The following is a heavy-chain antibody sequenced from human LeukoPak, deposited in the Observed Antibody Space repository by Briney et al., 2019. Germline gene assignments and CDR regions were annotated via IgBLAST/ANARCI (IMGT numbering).Heavy chain of an antibody. Sequence: GASVQVSCKASGYTFTSYYMHWVRQAPGQGLEWMGIINPSGGSTSSSQKFQGRVTITRDTSTSTVYMELSSLRSEDTAVYYCARAGKSITMIVVVGAFDIWGQGTMVTVSS. V-gene: IGHV1-46*01. CDR1: GYTFTSYY. J-gene: IGHJ3*02. CDR2: INPSGGST. D-gene: IGHD3-22*01. CDR3: ARAGKSITMIVVVGAFDI.